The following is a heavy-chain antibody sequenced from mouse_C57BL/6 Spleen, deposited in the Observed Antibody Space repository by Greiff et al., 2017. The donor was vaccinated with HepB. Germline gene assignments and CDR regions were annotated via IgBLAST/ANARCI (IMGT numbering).Heavy chain of an antibody. CDR1: GFSLTSYA. V-gene: IGHV2-9-1*01. CDR2: IWTGGGT. CDR3: AKSGGDGYYGAMDY. J-gene: IGHJ4*01. Sequence: VQRVESGPGLVAPSQSLSITCTVSGFSLTSYAISWVRQPPGKGLEWLGVIWTGGGTNYNSALKSRLSISKDNSKSQVFLKMNSLQTDDTARYYCAKSGGDGYYGAMDYWGQGTSVTVSS. D-gene: IGHD2-3*01.